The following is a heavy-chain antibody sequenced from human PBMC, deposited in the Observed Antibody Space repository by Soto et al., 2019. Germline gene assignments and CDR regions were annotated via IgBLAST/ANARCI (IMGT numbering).Heavy chain of an antibody. Sequence: SVKVSCKASGYTFTSYGISWVRQARGQRLEWIGWIVVGSGNTNYAQKFQERVTITRDMSTSTAYMELSSLRSEDTAVYYCAAGLYDFWSGYLPDAFDIWGQGTMVTVSS. CDR3: AAGLYDFWSGYLPDAFDI. CDR2: IVVGSGNT. J-gene: IGHJ3*02. D-gene: IGHD3-3*01. V-gene: IGHV1-58*02. CDR1: GYTFTSYG.